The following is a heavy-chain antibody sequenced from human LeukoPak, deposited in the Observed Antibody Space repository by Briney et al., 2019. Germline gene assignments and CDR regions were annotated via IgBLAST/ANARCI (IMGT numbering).Heavy chain of an antibody. V-gene: IGHV4-34*01. CDR3: ARGLVNYDILTGYYRGYYFDY. J-gene: IGHJ4*02. CDR1: GGSFSGYY. Sequence: PSETLSLTCAVYGGSFSGYYWSWIRQPPGKGLEWIGEINHSGSTNYNPSLKSRVTISVDTSKNQFSLKLSSVTAADTAVYYCARGLVNYDILTGYYRGYYFDYWGQGTLVTVSS. CDR2: INHSGST. D-gene: IGHD3-9*01.